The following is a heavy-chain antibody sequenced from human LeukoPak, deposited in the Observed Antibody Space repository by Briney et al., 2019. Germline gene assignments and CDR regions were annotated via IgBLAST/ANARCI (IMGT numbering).Heavy chain of an antibody. Sequence: GGSLRLSCAASGFTFSSYAMHWVRQAPGKGLEYVSAISSNGGSTYYANSVKGRFTISRDNSKNTLYLQMGSLRAEDMAVYYCARGGPFDIWGQGTMVTVSS. CDR3: ARGGPFDI. V-gene: IGHV3-64*01. J-gene: IGHJ3*02. CDR2: ISSNGGST. CDR1: GFTFSSYA.